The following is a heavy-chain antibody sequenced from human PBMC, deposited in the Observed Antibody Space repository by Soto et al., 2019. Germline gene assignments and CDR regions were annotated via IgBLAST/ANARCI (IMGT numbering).Heavy chain of an antibody. Sequence: QVQLVESGGGVVQPGRSLRLSCAASGFTFSPYALHWVRQVPGKGLEWVAFISHDVSDNYYADSVKGRFTISRDNSKNTLYLQMSSLRPEDTAVYYCARGGGFCGGDCYRGGIDYWGQGTLVTVSS. CDR2: ISHDVSDN. J-gene: IGHJ4*02. V-gene: IGHV3-30-3*01. CDR1: GFTFSPYA. D-gene: IGHD2-21*02. CDR3: ARGGGFCGGDCYRGGIDY.